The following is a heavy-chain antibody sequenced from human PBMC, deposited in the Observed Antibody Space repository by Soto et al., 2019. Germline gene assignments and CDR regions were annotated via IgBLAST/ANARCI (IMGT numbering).Heavy chain of an antibody. CDR1: GGSFSGYC. V-gene: IGHV4-34*01. J-gene: IGHJ4*02. CDR2: INHSGST. D-gene: IGHD3-16*02. Sequence: SETLSLTCAVYGGSFSGYCWIWIRQPPGKGLEWIGEINHSGSTNYHPSLKSRVTISVHTSKNQLPLKLRSLTAEDTDVYYCARLNMITFGGVIVSDYWGQGTLVTVSS. CDR3: ARLNMITFGGVIVSDY.